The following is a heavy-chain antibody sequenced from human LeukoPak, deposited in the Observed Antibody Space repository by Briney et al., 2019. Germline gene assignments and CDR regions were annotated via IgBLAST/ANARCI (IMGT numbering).Heavy chain of an antibody. J-gene: IGHJ4*02. Sequence: GGSLRLSCAASGFTFSSYWMHWVRQAPGRGLVWVSRINSDGSSTRYADSVKGRFTISRDNAKNTLYLQMDSLSAEDTAVYYCTRGGNDYGVYEGYWGQGTLVTVSS. CDR2: INSDGSST. CDR1: GFTFSSYW. D-gene: IGHD4-17*01. V-gene: IGHV3-74*01. CDR3: TRGGNDYGVYEGY.